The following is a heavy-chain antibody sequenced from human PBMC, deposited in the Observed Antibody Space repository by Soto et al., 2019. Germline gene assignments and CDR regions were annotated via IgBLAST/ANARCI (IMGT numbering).Heavy chain of an antibody. D-gene: IGHD1-26*01. CDR2: ISAYNGNT. CDR3: ARDEWELRAFDI. V-gene: IGHV1-18*01. CDR1: GYSFTRYY. Sequence: ASVKVSCKASGYSFTRYYINWVRQAPGQGLEWMGWISAYNGNTHYEEKLQGRVTLTTDTSTSTAYMELRSLRSDDTAVYYCARDEWELRAFDIWGQGTMVTVSS. J-gene: IGHJ3*02.